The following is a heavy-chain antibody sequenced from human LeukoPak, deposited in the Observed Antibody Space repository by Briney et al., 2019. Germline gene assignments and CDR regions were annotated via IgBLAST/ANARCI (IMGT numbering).Heavy chain of an antibody. Sequence: GGSLRLSCAASRFTFSSYAMHWVRQAPGKGLEWVAVISFDGSNKYYADSVKGRFTISRDNSKNTLYLQMNSLRAEDTAVYYCARDLYYDSSGPLDYWGQGTLVTVSS. V-gene: IGHV3-30-3*01. J-gene: IGHJ4*02. CDR1: RFTFSSYA. CDR2: ISFDGSNK. CDR3: ARDLYYDSSGPLDY. D-gene: IGHD3-22*01.